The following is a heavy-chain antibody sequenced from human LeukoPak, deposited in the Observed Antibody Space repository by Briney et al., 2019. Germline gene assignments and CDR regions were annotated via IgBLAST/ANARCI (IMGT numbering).Heavy chain of an antibody. CDR3: ARGTPEPGYSYGYYYYYYMDV. CDR2: INHSGST. CDR1: GGSFSGYY. J-gene: IGHJ6*03. V-gene: IGHV4-34*01. Sequence: SETLSLTRAVYGGSFSGYYWSWIRQPPGKGLEWIGEINHSGSTNYNPSLKSRVTISVDTSKNQFSLKLSSVTAADTAVYYCARGTPEPGYSYGYYYYYYMDVWGKGTTVTVSS. D-gene: IGHD5-18*01.